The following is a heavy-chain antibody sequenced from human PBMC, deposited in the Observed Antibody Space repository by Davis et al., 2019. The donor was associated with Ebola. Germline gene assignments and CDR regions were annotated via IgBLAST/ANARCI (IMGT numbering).Heavy chain of an antibody. CDR1: GYTFTNYR. Sequence: ASVKVSCKASGYTFTNYRITWVRQAPGQGLEWMGWINPHNGNTNYAQKLQGRVTMTTDTSTSTAYMELRSLRSDDTAVYYCARAIAAPNWFDPWGQGTLVTVSS. CDR2: INPHNGNT. D-gene: IGHD6-13*01. V-gene: IGHV1-18*04. CDR3: ARAIAAPNWFDP. J-gene: IGHJ5*02.